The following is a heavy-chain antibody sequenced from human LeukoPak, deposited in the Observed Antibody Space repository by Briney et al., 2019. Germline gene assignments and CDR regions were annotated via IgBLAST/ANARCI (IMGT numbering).Heavy chain of an antibody. CDR1: GFTFDDYA. CDR2: ISGDGGGT. D-gene: IGHD1-26*01. J-gene: IGHJ4*02. V-gene: IGHV3-43*02. CDR3: ANSYSGSHFDY. Sequence: PGGSLRLSCAASGFTFDDYAMHWVRQAPGKGLERVCLISGDGGGTYYADSVKGRFTISRDNSKNSLYLQMNSLRTEDTALYYCANSYSGSHFDYWGQGTLVTVSS.